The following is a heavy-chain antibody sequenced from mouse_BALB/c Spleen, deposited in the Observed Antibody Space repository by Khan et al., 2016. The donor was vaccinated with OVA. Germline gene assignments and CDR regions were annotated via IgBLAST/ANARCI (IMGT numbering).Heavy chain of an antibody. D-gene: IGHD1-1*01. Sequence: EVQLQESVPSLVKPSQSLSLPCTVTLYSIPSGYGWTWIRLFPGNNLEFMDYISYSGSTYYNPSLKSRISITRDTSKNQFFLQLNSVTTEDTATYYSARTVRKKYWWQGSTLTGAS. CDR3: ARTVRKKY. J-gene: IGHJ2*01. CDR2: ISYSGST. V-gene: IGHV3-2*02. CDR1: LYSIPSGYG.